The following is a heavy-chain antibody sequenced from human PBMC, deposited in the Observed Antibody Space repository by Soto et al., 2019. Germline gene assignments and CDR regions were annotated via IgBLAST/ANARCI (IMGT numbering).Heavy chain of an antibody. Sequence: SETLSLTCTVSGGSISSYYWSWLRQPPGKGLEWIGYIYYSGSTNYNPSLKSRVTISVDTSKNQFSLKLSSVTAADTAVYYCARVTPLKYSYGSAAFDYWGQGTLVTVSS. J-gene: IGHJ4*02. D-gene: IGHD5-18*01. CDR2: IYYSGST. CDR3: ARVTPLKYSYGSAAFDY. V-gene: IGHV4-59*01. CDR1: GGSISSYY.